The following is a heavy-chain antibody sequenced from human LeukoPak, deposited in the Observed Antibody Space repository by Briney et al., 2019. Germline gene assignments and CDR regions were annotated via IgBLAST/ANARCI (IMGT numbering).Heavy chain of an antibody. D-gene: IGHD1-26*01. J-gene: IGHJ4*02. V-gene: IGHV4-59*01. CDR2: IYYSGSA. CDR3: VRGGIVGSTARIPLFDY. Sequence: PSETLSLTCTVSGGSISSYYWSWVRQPPGKGLEWIGYIYYSGSANYNPSLKSRVTMSVDTSKNQFSLKLSSVTAADTAVYYCVRGGIVGSTARIPLFDYWGQGTLVTVSS. CDR1: GGSISSYY.